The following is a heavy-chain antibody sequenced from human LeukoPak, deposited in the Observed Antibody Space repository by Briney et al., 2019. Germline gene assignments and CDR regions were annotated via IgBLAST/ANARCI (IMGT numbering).Heavy chain of an antibody. Sequence: VQPGGSLRLPCAVSGITVSGNYMTWVRQAPGKGLDWVSAIYSGGSTYYADSVKGRFTISRDNSKNTLYLQMNSPRPEDTAVYYCASLGYWGQGTLVTVSS. CDR2: IYSGGST. CDR1: GITVSGNY. V-gene: IGHV3-66*02. CDR3: ASLGY. J-gene: IGHJ4*02. D-gene: IGHD3-16*01.